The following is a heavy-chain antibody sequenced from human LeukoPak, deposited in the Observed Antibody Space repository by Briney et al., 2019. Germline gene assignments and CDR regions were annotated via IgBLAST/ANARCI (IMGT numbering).Heavy chain of an antibody. V-gene: IGHV1-24*01. D-gene: IGHD3-9*01. CDR2: FDPEDGET. J-gene: IGHJ5*02. Sequence: ASVKVSCKVSGYTLTELSMHWVRQAPGKGLEWMGGFDPEDGETIYAQKFQGRVTMTEDTSTDTAYVELSSLRSEDTAVYYCATRLRYFDPFDPWGQGTLVTVSS. CDR1: GYTLTELS. CDR3: ATRLRYFDPFDP.